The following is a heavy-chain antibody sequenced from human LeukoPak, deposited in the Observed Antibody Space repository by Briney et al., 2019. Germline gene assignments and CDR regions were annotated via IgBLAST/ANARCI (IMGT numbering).Heavy chain of an antibody. D-gene: IGHD3-10*01. Sequence: PSETLSLTCSVSGDFISGYYWSWIRQPPGKGLEWIGYIYYSGSTNYNPSLKSRVTISVDTSKNQFSLKLSSVTAADTAVYYCARSLLWFGESPYGMDVWGQGTTPTVSS. CDR1: GDFISGYY. CDR3: ARSLLWFGESPYGMDV. J-gene: IGHJ6*02. CDR2: IYYSGST. V-gene: IGHV4-59*01.